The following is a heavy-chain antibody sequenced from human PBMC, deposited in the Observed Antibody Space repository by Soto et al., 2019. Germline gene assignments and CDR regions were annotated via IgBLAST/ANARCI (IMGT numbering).Heavy chain of an antibody. J-gene: IGHJ5*02. CDR2: ISGSGGST. CDR1: GFTFSSYA. Sequence: GGSLRLSCAASGFTFSSYAMSWVRQAPGKGLEWVSAISGSGGSTYYAYSGKGRFTISRDNSKNTLYLQMNSLRAEDTAVYYCAKVGVVVSNWFDPWGQGTLVTVSS. V-gene: IGHV3-23*01. CDR3: AKVGVVVSNWFDP. D-gene: IGHD3-22*01.